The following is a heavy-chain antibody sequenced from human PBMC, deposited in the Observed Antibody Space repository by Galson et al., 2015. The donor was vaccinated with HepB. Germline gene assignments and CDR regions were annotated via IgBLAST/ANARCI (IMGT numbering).Heavy chain of an antibody. Sequence: PALVKPTQTLTMSCICSGFSVSTNGVGVGWIRQPAGEALEWLAFVYWDDDKRYSPSLKTRLTITKDTSKNQVVLTMTDMDPVDTGTYYCAHSPYRTRNFDYWGQEILVTVSS. D-gene: IGHD2-2*01. CDR2: VYWDDDK. CDR1: GFSVSTNGVG. V-gene: IGHV2-5*02. CDR3: AHSPYRTRNFDY. J-gene: IGHJ4*02.